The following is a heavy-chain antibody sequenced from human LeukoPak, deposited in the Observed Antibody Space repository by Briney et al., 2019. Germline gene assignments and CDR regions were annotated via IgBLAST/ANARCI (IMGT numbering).Heavy chain of an antibody. CDR3: ASTFGVVLTQHFDY. CDR2: IYSGGST. D-gene: IGHD3-3*01. J-gene: IGHJ4*02. V-gene: IGHV3-66*01. Sequence: GGSLRLSCAASGFTVSSNYMSWVRQAPGKGLEWVSVIYSGGSTYYADSVKGRFTISRDNSKNTLYLQMNSLRAEDTAVYYCASTFGVVLTQHFDYWGQGTLVIVSS. CDR1: GFTVSSNY.